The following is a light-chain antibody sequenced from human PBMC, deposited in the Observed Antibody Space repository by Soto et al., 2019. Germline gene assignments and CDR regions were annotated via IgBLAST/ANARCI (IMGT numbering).Light chain of an antibody. Sequence: QSALTQPRSVSGSPGQSVTISCTGTSSDVSDYNYVSWYQQHPGKAPKVMIYDVSKRPSGVPDRFSGSKSGNTASLTISGLQAEDEADYYCCSYAGRYTYVFGTGTKVTVL. CDR1: SSDVSDYNY. V-gene: IGLV2-11*01. CDR2: DVS. J-gene: IGLJ1*01. CDR3: CSYAGRYTYV.